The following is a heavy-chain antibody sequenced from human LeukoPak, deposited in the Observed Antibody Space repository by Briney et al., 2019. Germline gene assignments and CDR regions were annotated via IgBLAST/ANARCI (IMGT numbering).Heavy chain of an antibody. CDR2: IRYDGSNK. V-gene: IGHV3-30*02. D-gene: IGHD2-15*01. J-gene: IGHJ6*03. CDR3: ARVVVVAAISHYYYMDV. CDR1: GFTFSSYG. Sequence: GGSLRLSCAASGFTFSSYGMHWVRQAPGKGLEWVAFIRYDGSNKYYADSVKGRFTISRDNSKNTLYLQMNSLRAEDTAVYYCARVVVVAAISHYYYMDVWGKGTTVTVSS.